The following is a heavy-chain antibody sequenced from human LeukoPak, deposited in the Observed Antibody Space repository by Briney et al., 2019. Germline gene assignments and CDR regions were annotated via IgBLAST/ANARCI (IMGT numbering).Heavy chain of an antibody. D-gene: IGHD2-2*01. V-gene: IGHV3-33*01. J-gene: IGHJ4*02. CDR3: ARERGTSTSTCTCDY. Sequence: GGTLCLSSAASAFTYYSYGMHRVAQAPGQGRMGGADLWYDGSNKEYTDSGKARFTISRDNSKNMMYLQRDRPNAEDTAVFPFARERGTSTSTCTCDYWGQGTLVTVSA. CDR2: LWYDGSNK. CDR1: AFTYYSYG.